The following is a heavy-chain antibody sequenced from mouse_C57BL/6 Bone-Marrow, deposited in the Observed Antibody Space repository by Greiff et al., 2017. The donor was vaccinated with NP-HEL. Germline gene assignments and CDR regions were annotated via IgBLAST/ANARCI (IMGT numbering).Heavy chain of an antibody. CDR2: ISSGGSYT. D-gene: IGHD1-2*01. J-gene: IGHJ4*01. CDR1: GFTFSSYG. CDR3: AFIITTRYYAMDY. V-gene: IGHV5-6*01. Sequence: EVHLVESGGDLVKPGGSLKLSCAASGFTFSSYGMSWVRQTPDKRLEWVATISSGGSYTYYPDSVNGRFTISRDNAKNTLYLQMSSLKSEDTAMYYCAFIITTRYYAMDYWGQGTSVTVSS.